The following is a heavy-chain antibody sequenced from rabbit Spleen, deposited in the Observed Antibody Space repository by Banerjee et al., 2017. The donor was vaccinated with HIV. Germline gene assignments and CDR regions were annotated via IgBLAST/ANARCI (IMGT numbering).Heavy chain of an antibody. Sequence: QSLEESGGGLVKPGASLTLTCTASGFSFNSGYDMCWVRRAPGKGLEWVACAYAGSSGSTYSATWAKGRFTVSKTSSTTVTLQMTSLTAADTATYFCARDIGTSFSTYGMDLWGQGTLVIVS. V-gene: IGHV1S40*01. J-gene: IGHJ6*01. CDR2: AYAGSSGST. CDR3: ARDIGTSFSTYGMDL. CDR1: GFSFNSGYD. D-gene: IGHD8-1*01.